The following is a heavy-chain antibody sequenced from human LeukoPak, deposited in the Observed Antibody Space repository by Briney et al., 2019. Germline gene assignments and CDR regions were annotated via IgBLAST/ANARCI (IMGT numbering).Heavy chain of an antibody. CDR1: GFTFSTSA. CDR3: AKGKSLPHYYYYGMDV. CDR2: IGGSGDTT. J-gene: IGHJ6*02. Sequence: PGGSLRLSCAASGFTFSTSAMNWVRQAPGQGLEWVSVIGGSGDTTYYADSGRGRFTISRDNFKNTLYLQMNSLTAEDTAIYYCAKGKSLPHYYYYGMDVWGQGTTVTASS. V-gene: IGHV3-23*01.